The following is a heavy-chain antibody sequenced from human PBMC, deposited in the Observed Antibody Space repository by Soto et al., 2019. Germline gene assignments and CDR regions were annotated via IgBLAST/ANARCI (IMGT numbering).Heavy chain of an antibody. CDR1: GYTFTSYG. V-gene: IGHV1-18*01. CDR2: ISAYNGNT. CDR3: ARFSIVEAIDAPLFYYYGMDV. D-gene: IGHD1-26*01. Sequence: GASVKVSCKASGYTFTSYGISWVRQAPGQGLEWMGWISAYNGNTNYAQKLQGRVTMTTDTSTSTAYMELRSLRSDDTAVYYCARFSIVEAIDAPLFYYYGMDVWAKGPRSPSP. J-gene: IGHJ6*02.